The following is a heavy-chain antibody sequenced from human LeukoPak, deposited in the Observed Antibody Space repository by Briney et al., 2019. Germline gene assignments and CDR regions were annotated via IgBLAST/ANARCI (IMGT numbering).Heavy chain of an antibody. CDR2: TSGSGSST. J-gene: IGHJ4*02. V-gene: IGHV3-23*01. CDR1: GFTFSSYA. D-gene: IGHD4-17*01. Sequence: GGSLRLSCAASGFTFSSYALSWVRQAPGKGLEWVSATSGSGSSTYYRDSVKGRFTISRDNSKNTLYLQMNSLRAEDMAVYYCARDHGDYLFDYWGQGTLVTVSS. CDR3: ARDHGDYLFDY.